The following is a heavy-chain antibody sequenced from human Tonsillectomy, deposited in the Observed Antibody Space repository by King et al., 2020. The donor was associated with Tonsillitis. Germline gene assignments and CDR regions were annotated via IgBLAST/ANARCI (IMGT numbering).Heavy chain of an antibody. CDR3: AKEIAAAGDSYYSYGMDV. D-gene: IGHD6-13*01. CDR1: GCSFINYG. Sequence: VQLVESGGGVVRPGRSLRLSFAASGCSFINYGIHRVRQAPGKGLEGGGIIPYVGRNKYYAESVEGRFTVSRDNSKNTLYLQMNSLRVEDTAVYYCAKEIAAAGDSYYSYGMDVWGQGTAVTVSS. CDR2: IPYVGRNK. V-gene: IGHV3-30*18. J-gene: IGHJ6*02.